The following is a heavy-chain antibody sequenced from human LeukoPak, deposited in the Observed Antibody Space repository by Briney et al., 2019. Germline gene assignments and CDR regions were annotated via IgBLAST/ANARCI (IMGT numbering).Heavy chain of an antibody. Sequence: SVKVSCKASGGTFSSYAISWVRQAPGQGLEWMGGIIPIFGTANYAQKFQGRVTITADESTSTAYMELSSLRSEDTAVYYCARRKPNYYDSSGYSNGNWFDPWGQGTLVTVSS. J-gene: IGHJ5*02. CDR1: GGTFSSYA. V-gene: IGHV1-69*13. CDR2: IIPIFGTA. CDR3: ARRKPNYYDSSGYSNGNWFDP. D-gene: IGHD3-22*01.